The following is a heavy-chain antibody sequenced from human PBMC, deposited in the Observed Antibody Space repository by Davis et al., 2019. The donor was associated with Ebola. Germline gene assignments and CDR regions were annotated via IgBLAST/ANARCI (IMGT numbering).Heavy chain of an antibody. Sequence: MPSETLSLTCTVSGGSISSSSYYWGWIRQPPGKGLEWIGSIYYSGSTYYNPSLKSRVTISVDTSKNQFSLKLSSVTAADTAVYYCARGGGIYGKYPFDYWGQGTLVTVSS. J-gene: IGHJ4*02. V-gene: IGHV4-39*01. CDR3: ARGGGIYGKYPFDY. CDR1: GGSISSSSYY. D-gene: IGHD2/OR15-2a*01. CDR2: IYYSGST.